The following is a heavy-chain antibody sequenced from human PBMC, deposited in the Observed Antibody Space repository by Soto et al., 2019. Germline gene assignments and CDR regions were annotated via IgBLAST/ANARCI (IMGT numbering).Heavy chain of an antibody. Sequence: SETLSLSCTVSGGSISSSSYYWGWIRKPPGKGLEWIGSIYYSGSTYYNPSLKSRVTISVDTSKNQFSLKLSSVTAADTAVYYCARLKYDSSGYYSRPYGMDVWGQGTTVT. D-gene: IGHD3-22*01. J-gene: IGHJ6*02. CDR3: ARLKYDSSGYYSRPYGMDV. V-gene: IGHV4-39*01. CDR1: GGSISSSSYY. CDR2: IYYSGST.